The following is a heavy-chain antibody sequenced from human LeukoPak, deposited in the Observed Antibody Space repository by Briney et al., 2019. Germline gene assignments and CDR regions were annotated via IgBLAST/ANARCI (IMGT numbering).Heavy chain of an antibody. D-gene: IGHD4-11*01. V-gene: IGHV3-48*01. Sequence: PGGSLRLSCADSGFTFSSYSMNWVRQAPGKGLEWVSYITSTATTTYYADSVKGQFTISRDNAKNSLYLQMNSLRAEDTAVYYCVRDRFYSFDYWGQGTLVTVSS. J-gene: IGHJ4*02. CDR3: VRDRFYSFDY. CDR1: GFTFSSYS. CDR2: ITSTATTT.